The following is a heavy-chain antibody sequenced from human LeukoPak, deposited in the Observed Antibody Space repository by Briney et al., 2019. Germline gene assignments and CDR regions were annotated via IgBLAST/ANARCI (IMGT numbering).Heavy chain of an antibody. CDR2: IYPGDSDT. Sequence: GESLKISCKASGYSFTTYWIGWVRQMPGKGLEWMGSIYPGDSDTTYSPSFQGQVTISADKSISPAYLQWSSLKASDTAMYYCARHGGGYCRSTSCYLFDPWGQGTLVTVSS. D-gene: IGHD2-2*01. CDR3: ARHGGGYCRSTSCYLFDP. J-gene: IGHJ5*02. V-gene: IGHV5-51*01. CDR1: GYSFTTYW.